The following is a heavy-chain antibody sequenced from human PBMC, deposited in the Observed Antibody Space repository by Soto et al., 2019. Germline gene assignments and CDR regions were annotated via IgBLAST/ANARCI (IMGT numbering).Heavy chain of an antibody. D-gene: IGHD3-10*01. CDR2: IYYSGST. CDR3: ARAGARPYYYGMDV. Sequence: LSLTCTVSGGSISSYYWSWIRQPPGKGLEWIGYIYYSGSTNYNPSLKSRVTISVDTSKNQFSLKLSSVTAADTAVYYCARAGARPYYYGMDVWGQGTTVTVSS. CDR1: GGSISSYY. J-gene: IGHJ6*02. V-gene: IGHV4-59*01.